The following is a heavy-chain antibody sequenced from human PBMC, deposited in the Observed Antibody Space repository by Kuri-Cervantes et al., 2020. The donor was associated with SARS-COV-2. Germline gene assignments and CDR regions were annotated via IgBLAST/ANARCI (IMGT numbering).Heavy chain of an antibody. V-gene: IGHV4-59*11. CDR2: IYYSGST. Sequence: ESLKISCTVSGGSISSHYWSWIRQPPGKGLEWIGYIYYSGSTNYNPSLKSRVTISVDTSKNQFSLKLSSVTAADTAVYYCARDGLSCSSTSCYRSTVWDGWFDPWGQGTLVTVSS. D-gene: IGHD2-2*01. J-gene: IGHJ5*02. CDR1: GGSISSHY. CDR3: ARDGLSCSSTSCYRSTVWDGWFDP.